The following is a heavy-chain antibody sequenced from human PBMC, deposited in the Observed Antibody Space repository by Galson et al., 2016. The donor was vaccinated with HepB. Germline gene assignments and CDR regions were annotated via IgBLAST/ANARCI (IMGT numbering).Heavy chain of an antibody. CDR2: IWYDGSNK. CDR3: VTGNFDT. J-gene: IGHJ3*02. Sequence: SLRLSCAASGFTLSSYGMNWVRQAPGKGLEWVAVIWYDGSNKNYGDSVKGRFTISRDNSKNTLTLHMNSLRAEDTAVYYCVTGNFDTWGQGTMVTVSS. V-gene: IGHV3-33*01. CDR1: GFTLSSYG.